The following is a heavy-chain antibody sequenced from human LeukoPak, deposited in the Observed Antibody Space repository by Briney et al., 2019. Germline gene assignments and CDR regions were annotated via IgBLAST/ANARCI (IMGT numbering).Heavy chain of an antibody. CDR1: GGSISSGSYY. J-gene: IGHJ3*02. V-gene: IGHV4-61*02. Sequence: PSETLSLTCTVSGGSISSGSYYWSWIRQSAGKGLEWIGRIYTSGSINYNPSLKSRVTISVDTSKNQFSLKLSSVTAADTAVYYCASLYDFWSGRNAFDIWGQGTMVTVSS. D-gene: IGHD3-3*01. CDR3: ASLYDFWSGRNAFDI. CDR2: IYTSGSI.